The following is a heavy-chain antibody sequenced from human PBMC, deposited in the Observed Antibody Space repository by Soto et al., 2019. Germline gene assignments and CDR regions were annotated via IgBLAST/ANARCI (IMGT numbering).Heavy chain of an antibody. V-gene: IGHV3-7*03. CDR1: GFTFSNYW. D-gene: IGHD4-17*01. CDR3: ARVPVYYDYGETFDY. CDR2: IKQDGSEK. Sequence: AGVLRLSCAASGFTFSNYWMSWVRQAPGKGLEWVANIKQDGSEKYYVDSVKGRFTISRDNAKNSLYLQMNSLRAEDTAVYYCARVPVYYDYGETFDYWGQGTLVTVSS. J-gene: IGHJ4*02.